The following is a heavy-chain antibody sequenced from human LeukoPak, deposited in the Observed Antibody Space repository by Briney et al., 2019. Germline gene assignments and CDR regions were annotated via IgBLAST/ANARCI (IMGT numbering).Heavy chain of an antibody. V-gene: IGHV4-34*01. J-gene: IGHJ4*02. D-gene: IGHD6-19*01. Sequence: SETLSLTCAVYGGSFSGYYWSWIRQPPGKGLEWVGEINHSGSTNYNPSLKSRVTISVDTSKNQFSLKLSSVTAADTAVYYCARVSAHAGIAVAASDYWGQGNLVTVSS. CDR1: GGSFSGYY. CDR3: ARVSAHAGIAVAASDY. CDR2: INHSGST.